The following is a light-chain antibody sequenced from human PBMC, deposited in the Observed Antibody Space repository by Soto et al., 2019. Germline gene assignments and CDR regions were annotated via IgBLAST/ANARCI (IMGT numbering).Light chain of an antibody. J-gene: IGKJ5*01. CDR3: PPYNDWPPIT. CDR1: QSLRSN. CDR2: GAS. Sequence: EIVMTQSPATLSVSPGERATLSCRASQSLRSNLAWYQQKPGQAPRLLIYGASTRATGIPARFSGSGSGTEFTLTISSLQSEDFAVYYCPPYNDWPPITFGQGTRLEIK. V-gene: IGKV3-15*01.